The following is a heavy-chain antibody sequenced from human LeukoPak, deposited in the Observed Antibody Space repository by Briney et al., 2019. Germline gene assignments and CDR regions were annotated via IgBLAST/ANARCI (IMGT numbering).Heavy chain of an antibody. CDR3: ASLGGSYFGIDY. D-gene: IGHD1-26*01. Sequence: SETLSLTCAVSGYSISSSNWWGWIRQPPGKGLEWIGYIYYSGSTYYNPSLKSRVTMSVDTSKNQFSLKLSSVTAVDTAVCYCASLGGSYFGIDYWGQGTLVTVSS. CDR2: IYYSGST. V-gene: IGHV4-28*01. CDR1: GYSISSSNW. J-gene: IGHJ4*02.